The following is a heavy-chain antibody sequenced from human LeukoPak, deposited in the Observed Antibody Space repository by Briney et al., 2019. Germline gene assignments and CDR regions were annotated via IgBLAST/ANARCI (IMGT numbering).Heavy chain of an antibody. J-gene: IGHJ4*02. CDR1: GFSFSSYN. Sequence: GGSLRLSCAASGFSFSSYNMNWVRQAPGKGLEWVANIKQDESEKYYVHSVEGRFTISRDNAKNSLYLQMNSLRAEDTGMYYCARDVPFGESCDYWGQGTLVSVSS. V-gene: IGHV3-7*01. CDR3: ARDVPFGESCDY. D-gene: IGHD3-10*01. CDR2: IKQDESEK.